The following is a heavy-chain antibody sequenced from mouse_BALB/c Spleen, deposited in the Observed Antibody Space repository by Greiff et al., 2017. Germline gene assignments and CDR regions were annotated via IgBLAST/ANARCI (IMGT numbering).Heavy chain of an antibody. D-gene: IGHD1-1*01. CDR1: GYTFTDYA. CDR3: TRGSYYYGNAWFAY. J-gene: IGHJ3*01. V-gene: IGHV1S137*01. CDR2: ISTYYGDA. Sequence: QVQLKESGAELVRPGVSVKISCKGSGYTFTDYAMHWVKQSHAKSLEWIGVISTYYGDASYNQKFKSKATLTVDKSSSTAYMQLSSLTSEDSAVYYCTRGSYYYGNAWFAYWGQGTLVTVSA.